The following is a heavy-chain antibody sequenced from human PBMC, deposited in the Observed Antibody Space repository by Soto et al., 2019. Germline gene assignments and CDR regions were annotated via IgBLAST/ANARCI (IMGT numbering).Heavy chain of an antibody. D-gene: IGHD2-15*01. CDR2: ISYDGSNK. V-gene: IGHV3-30*18. CDR3: AKARRYCSGGSCAGGYYYYGMDV. Sequence: QVQLVESGGGVVQPGRSLRLSCAASGFTFSSYGMHWVRQAPGKGLEWVAVISYDGSNKYYADSVKGRFTISRDNSKNTLYLQMNSLRAEDTAVYYCAKARRYCSGGSCAGGYYYYGMDVWGQGTTVTVSS. J-gene: IGHJ6*02. CDR1: GFTFSSYG.